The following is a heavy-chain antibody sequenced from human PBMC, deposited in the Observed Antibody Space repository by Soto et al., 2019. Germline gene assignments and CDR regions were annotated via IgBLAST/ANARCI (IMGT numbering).Heavy chain of an antibody. CDR3: ARDRDDYGDSVLGDSYYYHSYGLDV. J-gene: IGHJ6*02. D-gene: IGHD4-17*01. CDR1: GFTFSNYA. CDR2: ISGSDGRT. Sequence: QLLESGGGLVPPGGSLRLSCAASGFTFSNYAMSWVRQAPGKGLEWVAGISGSDGRTFHADPVKGRFTISRDNSRNTLYLQMSRLRAQDTAVYYCARDRDDYGDSVLGDSYYYHSYGLDVWGQGTTVTVSS. V-gene: IGHV3-23*01.